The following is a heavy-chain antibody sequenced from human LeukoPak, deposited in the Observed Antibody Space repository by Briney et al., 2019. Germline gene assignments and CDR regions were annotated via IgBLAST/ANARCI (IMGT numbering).Heavy chain of an antibody. D-gene: IGHD2-15*01. Sequence: SETLSLTCNVFGGSISGSHYYWGWIRQPPGKGLEWIGSIYHSGRTYYNPSLKSRVTMSVDTSKNQFSLKLSSVTAADTAVYYCARDLCSGGSCYSKYNWFDPWGQGTLVTVSS. V-gene: IGHV4-39*07. CDR2: IYHSGRT. CDR3: ARDLCSGGSCYSKYNWFDP. CDR1: GGSISGSHYY. J-gene: IGHJ5*02.